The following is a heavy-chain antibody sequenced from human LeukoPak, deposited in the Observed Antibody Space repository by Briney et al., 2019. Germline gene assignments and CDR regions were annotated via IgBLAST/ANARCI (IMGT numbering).Heavy chain of an antibody. CDR3: AREGLGRAYDI. CDR2: IYHSGST. J-gene: IGHJ3*02. Sequence: PSQTLSLTCTVSGGSISSGGYYWSWIRQPPGEGLEWIGYIYHSGSTYYNPSLKSRVTISVDRSKNQFSLKLSSVTAADTAVYYCAREGLGRAYDIWGQGTMVTVSS. D-gene: IGHD3/OR15-3a*01. V-gene: IGHV4-30-2*01. CDR1: GGSISSGGYY.